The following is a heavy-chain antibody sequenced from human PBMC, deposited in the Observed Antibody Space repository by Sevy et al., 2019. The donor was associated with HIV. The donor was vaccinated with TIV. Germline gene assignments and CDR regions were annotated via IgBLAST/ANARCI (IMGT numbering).Heavy chain of an antibody. Sequence: SETLSLTCSVSGVSISGYYWTWSRQTPGKGLEWIGYSYYSGRTNYNPSLQGRAAISSDTYKNQFSLKLSSVTAADTAVYYCARGLAEYYYAMDVWGQGTTVTVSS. CDR2: SYYSGRT. J-gene: IGHJ6*02. CDR1: GVSISGYY. CDR3: ARGLAEYYYAMDV. V-gene: IGHV4-59*01.